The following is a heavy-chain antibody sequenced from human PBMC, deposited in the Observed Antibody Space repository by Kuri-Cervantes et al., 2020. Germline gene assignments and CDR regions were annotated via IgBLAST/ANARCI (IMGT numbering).Heavy chain of an antibody. D-gene: IGHD2-15*01. V-gene: IGHV3-23*01. CDR2: ISGSGGST. CDR1: GFTFDDYA. J-gene: IGHJ5*02. CDR3: ARVVVAATHWFDP. Sequence: GGSLRLSCAASGFTFDDYAMYWVRQAPGKGLEWVSAISGSGGSTYYADSVKGRFTISRDNSKNTLYLQMNSLRAEDTAVYYCARVVVAATHWFDPWGQGTLVTVSS.